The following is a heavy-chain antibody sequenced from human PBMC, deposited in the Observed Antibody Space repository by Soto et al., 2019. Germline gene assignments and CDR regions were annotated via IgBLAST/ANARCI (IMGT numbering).Heavy chain of an antibody. D-gene: IGHD3-3*01. J-gene: IGHJ6*02. Sequence: GGSLRLSCAASGFTFSSYAMHWVRQAPGKGLEWVAVISYDGSNKYYADSVKGRFTISRDNSKNTLYLQMNSLIAEDTAVYYCARDLTYYDFWSGYWRPETPYGMDVWGQGTTVTVSS. CDR1: GFTFSSYA. CDR3: ARDLTYYDFWSGYWRPETPYGMDV. CDR2: ISYDGSNK. V-gene: IGHV3-30-3*01.